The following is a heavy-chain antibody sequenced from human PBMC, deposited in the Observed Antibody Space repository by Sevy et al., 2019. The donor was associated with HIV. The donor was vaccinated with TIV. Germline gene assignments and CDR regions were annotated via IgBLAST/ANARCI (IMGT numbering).Heavy chain of an antibody. J-gene: IGHJ6*02. CDR1: GGSISSSSYY. CDR3: ARHAGIVLVPTVGMDV. CDR2: IYYSGST. Sequence: SETLSLTCTVSGGSISSSSYYWGWIRQPPGKGLEWIGSIYYSGSTYYNPSLKSRVTISVDTSKNQFSLKLSSVTAADTAVYYYARHAGIVLVPTVGMDVWGQGTTVTVSS. V-gene: IGHV4-39*01. D-gene: IGHD2-2*01.